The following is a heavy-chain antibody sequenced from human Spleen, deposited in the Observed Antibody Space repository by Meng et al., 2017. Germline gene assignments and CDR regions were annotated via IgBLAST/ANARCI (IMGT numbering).Heavy chain of an antibody. CDR2: INHSGST. Sequence: QERLEPGGAGLLKPSEPLHPTGVFSGGPFSYYYWSWLRQPPGKGLEWIGEINHSGSTNYNPSLESRATISVDTSQNNLSLKLSSVTAADSAVYYCARGPTTMAHDFDYWGQGTLVTVSS. CDR3: ARGPTTMAHDFDY. V-gene: IGHV4-34*01. CDR1: GGPFSYYY. J-gene: IGHJ4*02. D-gene: IGHD4-11*01.